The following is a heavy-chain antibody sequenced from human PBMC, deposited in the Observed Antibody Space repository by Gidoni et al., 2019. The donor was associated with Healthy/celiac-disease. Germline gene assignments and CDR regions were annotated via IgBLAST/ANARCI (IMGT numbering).Heavy chain of an antibody. CDR2: INAGNGNT. Sequence: QVQLVQSGAAVKKPGASVKVSCKASGYTFTSYAMHWVRQAPGQRLEGMGWINAGNGNTKYSQKCQGRVTITRDTSASTGYMELSSLRSEDTAVYYCARGPEGAFDIWGQGTMVTVSS. CDR1: GYTFTSYA. CDR3: ARGPEGAFDI. V-gene: IGHV1-3*01. J-gene: IGHJ3*02.